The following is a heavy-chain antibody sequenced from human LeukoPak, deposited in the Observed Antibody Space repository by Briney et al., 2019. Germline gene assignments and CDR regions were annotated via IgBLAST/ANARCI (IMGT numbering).Heavy chain of an antibody. CDR2: IIPIFGTA. D-gene: IGHD5-24*01. CDR1: GGTFSSYA. V-gene: IGHV1-69*06. CDR3: ARGIEMATIFYFDY. Sequence: SVKVSCKASGGTFSSYAISWVRQAPGQGLEWMGGIIPIFGTANYAQKFQGRVTITADKSTSTAYMELSSLRSEDTAVYYCARGIEMATIFYFDYWGQGTLVTVSS. J-gene: IGHJ4*02.